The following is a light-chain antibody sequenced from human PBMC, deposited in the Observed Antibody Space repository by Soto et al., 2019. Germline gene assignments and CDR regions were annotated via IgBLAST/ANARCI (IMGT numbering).Light chain of an antibody. CDR1: QNISRS. CDR3: HQYSGWPRT. J-gene: IGKJ1*01. CDR2: GTS. Sequence: EIVMTQSPGTLSLSPGERATLSCRASQNISRSLAWYQQKPGQGPSLLIYGTSTRAGGVPDRFSGGGSGTDFTLTITSLQSEDFALYYCHQYSGWPRTFGQGTKVDI. V-gene: IGKV3D-15*01.